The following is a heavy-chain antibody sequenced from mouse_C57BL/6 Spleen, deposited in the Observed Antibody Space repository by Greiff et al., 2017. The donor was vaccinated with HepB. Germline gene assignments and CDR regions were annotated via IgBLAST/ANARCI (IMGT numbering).Heavy chain of an antibody. J-gene: IGHJ3*01. Sequence: EVKLQESGPELVKPGASVKISCKASGYSFTGYYMHWVKQSHGNILDWIGYIYPYNGVSSYNQKFKGKATLTVDKSSSTAYMELRSLTSEDSAVYYCAPDSSGHGAWFAYWGQGTLVTVSA. CDR1: GYSFTGYY. V-gene: IGHV1-31*01. CDR2: IYPYNGVS. D-gene: IGHD3-2*02. CDR3: APDSSGHGAWFAY.